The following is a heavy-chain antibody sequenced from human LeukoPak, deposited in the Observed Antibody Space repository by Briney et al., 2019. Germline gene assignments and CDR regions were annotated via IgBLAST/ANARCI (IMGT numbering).Heavy chain of an antibody. CDR1: GFTFSSYD. CDR3: ASGIAVAGTRY. V-gene: IGHV3-74*01. Sequence: GGSLRLSCAASGFTFSSYDIHCVRQAPGKGLVWVSHISSDGTTTTYADSVKGRFTVSRDNAKNSLYLQMNSLRAEDTAVYYCASGIAVAGTRYWGQGTLVTVSS. J-gene: IGHJ4*02. D-gene: IGHD6-19*01. CDR2: ISSDGTTT.